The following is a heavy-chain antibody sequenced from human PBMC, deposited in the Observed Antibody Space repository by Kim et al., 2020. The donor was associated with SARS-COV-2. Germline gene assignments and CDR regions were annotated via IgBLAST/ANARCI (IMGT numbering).Heavy chain of an antibody. CDR3: AKVRYSSAWFGIFDY. CDR1: GFTFSTYW. V-gene: IGHV3-74*01. CDR2: IENDESAT. Sequence: GGSLRLSCAACGFTFSTYWMHWVGQAPGKGLMWVSRIENDESATTYADSVKGRFTISRDNAKNTLYLHMNSLRAEDTAVYYCAKVRYSSAWFGIFDYWGQGTLVTVAS. J-gene: IGHJ4*02. D-gene: IGHD6-13*01.